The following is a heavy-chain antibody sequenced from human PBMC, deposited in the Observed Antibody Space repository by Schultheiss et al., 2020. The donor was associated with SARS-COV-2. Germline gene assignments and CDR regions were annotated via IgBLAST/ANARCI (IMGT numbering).Heavy chain of an antibody. CDR3: ARADSSDYTPFFFDY. J-gene: IGHJ4*02. D-gene: IGHD3-22*01. V-gene: IGHV4-38-2*01. CDR1: GYSISSGYY. CDR2: IYHSGST. Sequence: SETLSLTCAVSGYSISSGYYWGWIRQPPGKGLEWIGSIYHSGSTYYNPSLKSRVTISVDTSKNQFSLKLSSVTAADTAVYYCARADSSDYTPFFFDYWGQGTLVTVSS.